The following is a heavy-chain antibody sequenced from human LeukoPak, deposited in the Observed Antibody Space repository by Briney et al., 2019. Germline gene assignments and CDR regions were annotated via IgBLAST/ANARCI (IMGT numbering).Heavy chain of an antibody. D-gene: IGHD2-15*01. CDR2: INTNTGNP. Sequence: GASVKVSCKASGYTFTSYAMNWVRQAPGQGLEWMGWINTNTGNPTYAQGFTGRFVFSLDTSVSTAYLQISSLKAEDTAVYYCARSDCSGGSCYLRVFDYWGQGTLVTVSS. J-gene: IGHJ4*02. CDR3: ARSDCSGGSCYLRVFDY. CDR1: GYTFTSYA. V-gene: IGHV7-4-1*02.